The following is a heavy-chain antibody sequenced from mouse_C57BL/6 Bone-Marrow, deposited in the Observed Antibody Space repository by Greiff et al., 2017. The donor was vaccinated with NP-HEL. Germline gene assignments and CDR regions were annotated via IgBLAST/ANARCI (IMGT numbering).Heavy chain of an antibody. D-gene: IGHD1-1*01. Sequence: QVQLQQSGAELVKPGASVKISCKASGYAFSSYWMNWVKQRPGKGLEWIGQIYPGDGDTNYNGNFKGKATLTADKSSSTAYMQLSSLTSEDSAVYFCAIITTVVAYWYFDVWGTGTTVTVSS. CDR3: AIITTVVAYWYFDV. CDR1: GYAFSSYW. V-gene: IGHV1-80*01. CDR2: IYPGDGDT. J-gene: IGHJ1*03.